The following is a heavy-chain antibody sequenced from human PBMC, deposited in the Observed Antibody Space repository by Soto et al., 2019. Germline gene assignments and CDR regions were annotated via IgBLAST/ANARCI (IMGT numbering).Heavy chain of an antibody. CDR1: GYTFTSYH. CDR3: ARICPNGVCFDY. V-gene: IGHV1-8*01. J-gene: IGHJ4*02. CDR2: LNPNSGDT. Sequence: QVHVVQSGAEVKKPGASVKVSCKSSGYTFTSYHIHWVRQATGQGLEWVGWLNPNSGDTGYAQKFQDRVTMTRNTAISTAYMGLSSLRSDDTAVYYCARICPNGVCFDYWGQGTLVTVSS. D-gene: IGHD2-8*01.